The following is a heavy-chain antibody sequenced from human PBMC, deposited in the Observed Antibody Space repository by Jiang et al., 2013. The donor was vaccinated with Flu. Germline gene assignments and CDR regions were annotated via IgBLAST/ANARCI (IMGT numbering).Heavy chain of an antibody. J-gene: IGHJ6*02. D-gene: IGHD3-10*01. Sequence: SGGSISSSSYYWGWIRQPQEGLEWIGVSIIVGAPTTTRPSRVESTISVDTSKNQFSLKLSSVTAADTAVYYCARRSGSSIPYYYYGMDVWGQGTTVTVSS. V-gene: IGHV4-39*01. CDR3: ARRSGSSIPYYYYGMDV. CDR1: GGSISSSSYY. CDR2: SIIVGAP.